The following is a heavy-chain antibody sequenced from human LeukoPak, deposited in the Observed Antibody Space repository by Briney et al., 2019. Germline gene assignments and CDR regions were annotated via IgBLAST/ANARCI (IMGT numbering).Heavy chain of an antibody. D-gene: IGHD2-2*01. V-gene: IGHV3-21*04. Sequence: GGSLRLSCAASGFTFSSYSMNWVRQAPGKGLEWVSSISSSSSYIYYADSVKGRFTISRDNSKNTLYLQMNSLRAEDTAVYYCDRYCSSTSCYFFDDAFDIWGQGTMVTVSS. CDR1: GFTFSSYS. CDR2: ISSSSSYI. CDR3: DRYCSSTSCYFFDDAFDI. J-gene: IGHJ3*02.